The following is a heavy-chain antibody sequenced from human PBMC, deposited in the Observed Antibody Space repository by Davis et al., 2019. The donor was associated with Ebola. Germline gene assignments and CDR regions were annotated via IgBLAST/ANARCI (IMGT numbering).Heavy chain of an antibody. D-gene: IGHD6-19*01. CDR1: GFTLSSYS. J-gene: IGHJ4*02. Sequence: GGSLRLSCAASGFTLSSYSMNWVRQAPGKGPEWLSSISTNSVYIYYADSVKGRFTISRDNAKNSLYLQINSLRAEDTALYFCARESAPAEAPTRTFDYWGQGTLVTVSS. CDR3: ARESAPAEAPTRTFDY. V-gene: IGHV3-21*01. CDR2: ISTNSVYI.